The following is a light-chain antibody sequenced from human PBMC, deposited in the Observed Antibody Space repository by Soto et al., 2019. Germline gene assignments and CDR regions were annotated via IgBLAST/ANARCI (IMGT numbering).Light chain of an antibody. CDR1: QSISSW. CDR3: QQYDLYPWT. V-gene: IGKV1-5*03. CDR2: QGS. J-gene: IGKJ1*01. Sequence: DIQMAQSPSTLSASVGDRVTITCRASQSISSWLAWYQQKPGKAPKLLIYQGSSLESGVPSRFSGSGSGTDFTLTISSLQPDDFATYYCQQYDLYPWTFGQGTKVEI.